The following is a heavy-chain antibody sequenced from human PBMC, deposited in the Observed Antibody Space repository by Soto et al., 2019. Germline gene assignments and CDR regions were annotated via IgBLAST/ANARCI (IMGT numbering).Heavy chain of an antibody. J-gene: IGHJ6*02. CDR3: ARETQNGMDV. CDR1: GFTFSSYA. CDR2: ISYDGSNK. Sequence: GGSLRLSCAASGFTFSSYAMHWVRQAPGKGLEWVAVISYDGSNKYYADSVKGRFTISRDNSKNTLYLQMNSLRAEDTAVYYCARETQNGMDVWGQGTTVTVSS. V-gene: IGHV3-30-3*01.